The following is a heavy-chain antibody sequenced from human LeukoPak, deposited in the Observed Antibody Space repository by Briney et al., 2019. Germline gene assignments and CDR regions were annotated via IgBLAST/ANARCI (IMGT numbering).Heavy chain of an antibody. D-gene: IGHD2-15*01. V-gene: IGHV4-59*01. CDR2: IYYSGST. CDR3: ARVGWTHALDY. CDR1: GGSISSYY. Sequence: KPSETLSLTCTVSGGSISSYYWSWLRQPPGKGLEWIGYIYYSGSTNYNPSLKGRVTISVDTSKNQFSLKLSSVTAADTAVYYCARVGWTHALDYWGQGTLVTVSS. J-gene: IGHJ4*02.